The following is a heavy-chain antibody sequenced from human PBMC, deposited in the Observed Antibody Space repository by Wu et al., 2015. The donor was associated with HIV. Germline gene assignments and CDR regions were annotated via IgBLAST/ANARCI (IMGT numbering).Heavy chain of an antibody. V-gene: IGHV1-69*13. CDR1: GYTFSDYY. CDR2: INPIFGTA. D-gene: IGHD3-22*01. J-gene: IGHJ4*02. CDR3: ARDLGSGYYSAFDY. Sequence: QVHLMQSGSEVKKPGASMKVSCKASGYTFSDYYIQWVRQVPGQGLEWMGWINPIFGTANYAQKFQGRVTITADESTSTAYMELSSLRSEDTAVYYCARDLGSGYYSAFDYWGQGTLVTVSS.